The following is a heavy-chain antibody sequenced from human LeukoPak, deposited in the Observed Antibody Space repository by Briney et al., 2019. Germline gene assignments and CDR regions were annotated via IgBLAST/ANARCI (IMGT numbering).Heavy chain of an antibody. CDR1: GFTFSSYA. Sequence: GGSLRLSCAASGFTFSSYAVSWVRQAPGKGLEWVSFISGSGVNTYYADSVKGRFTISRDNSKNTLYLQMNSLRAEDTAVYYCAKVRYSSGWTHDFDYWGQGTLVTVSS. V-gene: IGHV3-23*01. D-gene: IGHD6-19*01. CDR2: ISGSGVNT. CDR3: AKVRYSSGWTHDFDY. J-gene: IGHJ4*02.